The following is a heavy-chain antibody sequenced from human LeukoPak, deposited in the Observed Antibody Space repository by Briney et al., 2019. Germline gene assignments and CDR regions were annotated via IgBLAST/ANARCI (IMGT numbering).Heavy chain of an antibody. J-gene: IGHJ6*03. CDR2: ISAYNGNT. CDR3: ARVDPYYYYMDV. Sequence: ASVKVSCKASGYTFTSYGISWVRQAPGQGLERMGWISAYNGNTTYAQELQSRVTMTTDTSTSTAYMELRSRRSDDTAVYYCARVDPYYYYMDVWGKGTTVTVSS. CDR1: GYTFTSYG. V-gene: IGHV1-18*01. D-gene: IGHD3/OR15-3a*01.